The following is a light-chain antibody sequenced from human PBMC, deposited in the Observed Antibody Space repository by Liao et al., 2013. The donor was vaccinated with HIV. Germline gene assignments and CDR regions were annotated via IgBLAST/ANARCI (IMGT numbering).Light chain of an antibody. CDR1: KLGDKY. V-gene: IGLV3-1*01. CDR3: QAWDSSTVV. CDR2: QDS. J-gene: IGLJ2*01. Sequence: SYDLTQPPSVSVSPGQTANITCSGDKLGDKYACWYQQKPGQSPVLVIYQDSKRPSGIPERFSGSNSGNTATLTISGTQAMDEADYYCQAWDSSTVVFGRRDQADRP.